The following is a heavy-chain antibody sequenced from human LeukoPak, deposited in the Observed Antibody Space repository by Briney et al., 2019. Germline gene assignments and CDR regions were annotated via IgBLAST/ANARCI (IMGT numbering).Heavy chain of an antibody. CDR1: GFTFSRSE. D-gene: IGHD6-13*01. J-gene: IGHJ3*02. V-gene: IGHV3-48*01. CDR3: ASQLGDASDI. CDR2: ISSSSSTI. Sequence: GGSLRLSCAASGFTFSRSEMNWVRQAPGKGLEWVSYISSSSSTIYYADSVKGRFTISRDNGKNSLYLQMNSLRAEDTAVYYCASQLGDASDIWGQGTMVTVSS.